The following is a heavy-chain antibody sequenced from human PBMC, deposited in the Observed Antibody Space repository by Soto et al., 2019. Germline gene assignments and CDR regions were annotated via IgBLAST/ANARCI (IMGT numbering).Heavy chain of an antibody. J-gene: IGHJ4*02. CDR2: IFLGGTT. CDR1: RYSISSGYY. D-gene: IGHD3-22*01. CDR3: ARHADSGSYYYPFDY. Sequence: SETLSLTCFVSRYSISSGYYWGWIRQPPGKGLEWIGSIFLGGTTYYNPSLKSRLTISVDTSKNQFSLTLSSVTAADTAVYYCARHADSGSYYYPFDYWGQGSLVTVSS. V-gene: IGHV4-38-2*01.